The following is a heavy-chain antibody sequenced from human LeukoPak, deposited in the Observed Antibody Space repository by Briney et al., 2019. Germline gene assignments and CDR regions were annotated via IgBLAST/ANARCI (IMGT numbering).Heavy chain of an antibody. CDR1: GGSHSSYY. Sequence: PSETLSLTCTVSGGSHSSYYWNWIGHPPGKGLEWSGYIYCRRSTEYNPSLKSRVIISVDTSKNQFSLKVSSVTAADTAVYYCASSSAYYFFDYGGQGTLVTVSS. CDR2: IYCRRST. V-gene: IGHV4-59*08. CDR3: ASSSAYYFFDY. D-gene: IGHD3-22*01. J-gene: IGHJ4*02.